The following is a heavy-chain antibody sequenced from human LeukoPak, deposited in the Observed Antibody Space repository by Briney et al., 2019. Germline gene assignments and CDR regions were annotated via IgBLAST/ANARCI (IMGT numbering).Heavy chain of an antibody. CDR3: ARDPSFVGLAVAADY. V-gene: IGHV3-30*03. J-gene: IGHJ4*02. CDR2: TSYDGSDK. CDR1: GFTFSTYG. D-gene: IGHD2-15*01. Sequence: GKSLRLSCAASGFTFSTYGMHWVRQAPGKGLEWVAVTSYDGSDKYYADSVKGRFTISRDNSKDTLYLQMTYLRPEDTAVYYCARDPSFVGLAVAADYWGQGTLVTVSS.